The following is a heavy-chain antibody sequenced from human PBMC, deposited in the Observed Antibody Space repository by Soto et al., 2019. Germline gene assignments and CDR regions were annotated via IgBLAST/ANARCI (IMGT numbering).Heavy chain of an antibody. CDR1: GGSISSGDYY. J-gene: IGHJ4*02. Sequence: KPSETLSLTCTVSGGSISSGDYYWSWIRQPPGKGLEWIGYIYYSGSTYYNPSLKSRVTISVDTSKNQFSLKLSSVTAADTAVYYCARGDYYDSSGYFFDYWGQGTLVTVSS. D-gene: IGHD3-22*01. V-gene: IGHV4-30-4*01. CDR3: ARGDYYDSSGYFFDY. CDR2: IYYSGST.